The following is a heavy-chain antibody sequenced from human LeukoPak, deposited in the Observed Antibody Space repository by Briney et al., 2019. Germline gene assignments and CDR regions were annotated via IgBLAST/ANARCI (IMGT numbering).Heavy chain of an antibody. Sequence: GGSLRLSCAAFGFTFSSYAVSWVRQAPGKGLEWVSTISGTGDSTYYADSVKGRFSISRDNSRDTLYLQMNRLTADDTAVYFCARPGITMVIVGPYYFDYWGRGTLVTVSS. CDR3: ARPGITMVIVGPYYFDY. J-gene: IGHJ4*02. CDR1: GFTFSSYA. V-gene: IGHV3-23*01. CDR2: ISGTGDST. D-gene: IGHD3-10*01.